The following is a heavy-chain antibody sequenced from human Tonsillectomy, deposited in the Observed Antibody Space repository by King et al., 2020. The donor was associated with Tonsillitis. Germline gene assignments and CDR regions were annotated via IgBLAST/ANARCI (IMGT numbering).Heavy chain of an antibody. D-gene: IGHD6-19*01. CDR1: VGSISSSSYY. V-gene: IGHV4-39*01. CDR2: IHYSGMT. J-gene: IGHJ4*02. CDR3: ARHFVAGGLIDY. Sequence: QLQESGPGLVKPSETLSLTCIVSVGSISSSSYYWGWILQPPGKGLEWIGHIHYSGMTHYNPSLKSRVTISVDTSKNHFSLKLSSVTAADTAVYYWARHFVAGGLIDYWGQGTLVLVSS.